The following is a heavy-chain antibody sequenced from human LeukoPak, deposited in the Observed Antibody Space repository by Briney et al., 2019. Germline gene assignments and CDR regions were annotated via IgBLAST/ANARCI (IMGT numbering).Heavy chain of an antibody. CDR1: GGSISSYY. CDR2: IYYSGST. J-gene: IGHJ4*02. CDR3: ASPYYYDSSGYFL. D-gene: IGHD3-22*01. V-gene: IGHV4-59*08. Sequence: PSETLSLTCTVSGGSISSYYWSWIRQPPGKGLEWIGYIYYSGSTNYNPSLKSRVTISVDTSKNQFSLKLSSVTAADTAVYYCASPYYYDSSGYFLWGQGTLVTVSS.